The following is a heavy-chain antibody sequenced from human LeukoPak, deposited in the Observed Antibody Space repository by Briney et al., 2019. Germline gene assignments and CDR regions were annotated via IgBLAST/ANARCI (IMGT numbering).Heavy chain of an antibody. Sequence: GGSLKLSCAASGLPFTKYGMPWVRDARGRGLEWVSSISGSGSDTYYADSVKGRFTISRDNSKNAVSVQMFSLRAEDTAICYCAGSSGWWAHDYWGQGTLVTVSS. D-gene: IGHD6-19*01. CDR2: ISGSGSDT. J-gene: IGHJ4*02. CDR1: GLPFTKYG. CDR3: AGSSGWWAHDY. V-gene: IGHV3-23*01.